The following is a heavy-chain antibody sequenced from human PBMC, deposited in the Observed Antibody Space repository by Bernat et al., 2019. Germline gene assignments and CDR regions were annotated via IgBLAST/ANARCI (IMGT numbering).Heavy chain of an antibody. Sequence: EVQLVESGGGLVQPGGSLRLSCAASGFTFSSYEMNWVRQAPGKGLEWVSYISSSGSTVYYADSMKGRFTISRDNAKNSLYLQMNSLRAEDTAVYYCARDWGYYDFWSGYPRYYFDYWGQGTLVTVSS. V-gene: IGHV3-48*03. CDR2: ISSSGSTV. J-gene: IGHJ4*02. D-gene: IGHD3-3*01. CDR1: GFTFSSYE. CDR3: ARDWGYYDFWSGYPRYYFDY.